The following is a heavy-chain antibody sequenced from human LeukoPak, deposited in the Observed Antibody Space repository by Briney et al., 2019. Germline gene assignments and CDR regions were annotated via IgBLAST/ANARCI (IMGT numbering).Heavy chain of an antibody. CDR2: ISGSGGST. CDR3: AKGQYCSGGSCYSYYYYYYMGV. CDR1: GFTFSSYA. D-gene: IGHD2-15*01. V-gene: IGHV3-23*01. J-gene: IGHJ6*03. Sequence: TGGSLRLSCAASGFTFSSYAMSWVRQAPGKGLEWVSAISGSGGSTYYADSVKGRFTISRDNSKNTLYLQMNSLRAEDTAVYYCAKGQYCSGGSCYSYYYYYYMGVWGKGTTVTVSS.